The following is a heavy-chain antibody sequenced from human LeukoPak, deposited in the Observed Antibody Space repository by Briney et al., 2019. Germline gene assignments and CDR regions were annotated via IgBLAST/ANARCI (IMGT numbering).Heavy chain of an antibody. CDR3: ARDLPAALD. D-gene: IGHD2-2*01. Sequence: PGGSLRLSCVASGFTFSDYYMSWIRQAPGKGLEWLSYISSSDNTVYYADSVKGRLTISRDNAKNSLYLQMNTLRAEDTAVYYCARDLPAALDWGQGTVVTVSS. V-gene: IGHV3-11*01. J-gene: IGHJ4*02. CDR1: GFTFSDYY. CDR2: ISSSDNTV.